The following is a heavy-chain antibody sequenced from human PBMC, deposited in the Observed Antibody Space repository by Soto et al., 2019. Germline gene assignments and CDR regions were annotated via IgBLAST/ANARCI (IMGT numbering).Heavy chain of an antibody. V-gene: IGHV3-23*01. Sequence: PGGSLRLSCAASGFTFSSYAMSWVRQAPGKGLEWVSAISGSGGSTYYADSVKGRFTISRDNSKNTLYLQMNSLRAEDTAVYYCASSDRDFWSGSLDAFDIWGQGTMVTVSS. CDR1: GFTFSSYA. J-gene: IGHJ3*02. CDR3: ASSDRDFWSGSLDAFDI. CDR2: ISGSGGST. D-gene: IGHD3-3*01.